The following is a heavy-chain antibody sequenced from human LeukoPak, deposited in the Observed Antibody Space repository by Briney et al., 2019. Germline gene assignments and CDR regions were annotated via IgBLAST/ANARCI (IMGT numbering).Heavy chain of an antibody. D-gene: IGHD5-12*01. CDR2: IYYSGST. J-gene: IGHJ4*02. CDR1: GGSISSYY. Sequence: PSETLSLTCTVSGGSISSYYWSWIRQPPGKGLEWIGYIYYSGSTNYNPSLKSRVTISVDTSKNQFSLKLSSVTAADTAVYYCARSSSQWLRLHYWGQGTLVTVSS. CDR3: ARSSSQWLRLHY. V-gene: IGHV4-59*08.